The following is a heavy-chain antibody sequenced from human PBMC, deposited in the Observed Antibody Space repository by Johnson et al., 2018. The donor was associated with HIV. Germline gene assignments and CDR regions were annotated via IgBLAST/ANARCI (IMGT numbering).Heavy chain of an antibody. V-gene: IGHV3-53*01. Sequence: EVQLVESGGGLIQPGGSLRLSCAASGFTVSSNYMSWVRQAPGKGLEWVSVIYSGGSTCYAEPVTGPITISRDTSKDTRYLQMTSLRAEDTAVHYSARDRTWWQLVRPGGAFDIGGQGTMVTVSS. D-gene: IGHD6-6*01. CDR2: IYSGGST. CDR3: ARDRTWWQLVRPGGAFDI. CDR1: GFTVSSNY. J-gene: IGHJ3*02.